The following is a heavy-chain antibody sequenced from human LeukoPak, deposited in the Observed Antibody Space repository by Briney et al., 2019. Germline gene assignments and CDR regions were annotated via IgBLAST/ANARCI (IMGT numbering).Heavy chain of an antibody. CDR1: GGTFSSYA. CDR2: IIPILGIA. J-gene: IGHJ4*02. V-gene: IGHV1-69*04. CDR3: ARSGLGSGYLYNFDY. D-gene: IGHD3-22*01. Sequence: SVKVSCKASGGTFSSYAISWVRQAPGQGLEWMGRIIPILGIANYAQKFQGRVTITADKSTSTAYMELSSLRSEDTAVYYCARSGLGSGYLYNFDYWGQGTLVTVSS.